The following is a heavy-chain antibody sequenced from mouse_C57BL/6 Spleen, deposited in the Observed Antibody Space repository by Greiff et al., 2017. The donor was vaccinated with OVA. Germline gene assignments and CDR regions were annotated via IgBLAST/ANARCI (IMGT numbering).Heavy chain of an antibody. J-gene: IGHJ3*01. CDR1: GYTFTSYW. CDR3: ARNDGYYVLFAY. D-gene: IGHD2-3*01. Sequence: VQLQQPGAELVKPGASVKLSCKASGYTFTSYWMHWVKPRPGQGLEWIGMIHPNSGSTNYNEKFKSKATLTVDKSSSTAYMQLSSLTSEDSAVYYCARNDGYYVLFAYWGQGTLVTVSA. V-gene: IGHV1-64*01. CDR2: IHPNSGST.